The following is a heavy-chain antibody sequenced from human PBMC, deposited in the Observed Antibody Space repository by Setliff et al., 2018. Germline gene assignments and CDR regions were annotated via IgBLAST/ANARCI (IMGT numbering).Heavy chain of an antibody. V-gene: IGHV4-39*07. D-gene: IGHD3-16*01. J-gene: IGHJ3*02. CDR2: IYYSGST. Sequence: SETLSLTCTVSGGSISSSSYYWGWIRQPPGKGLEWIGSIYYSGSTYYNPSLKSRVTISVDTSKNQFSLKLSSVTAEDTALYYCALFGDRDTFPIWGQGTMVT. CDR3: ALFGDRDTFPI. CDR1: GGSISSSSYY.